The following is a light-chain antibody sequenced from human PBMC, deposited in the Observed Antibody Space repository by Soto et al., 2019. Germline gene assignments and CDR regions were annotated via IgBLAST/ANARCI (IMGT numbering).Light chain of an antibody. V-gene: IGKV3-20*01. J-gene: IGKJ1*01. Sequence: EIVLTQSPGTLSLSPGERATLSCRASQSVSSSYLAWYQQKPGQAPRLLIYGASSRATGIPYRFSGSGSGTDFTLTISRLETEDFAVYYCQKYGSSPQTFGQGTKVEIK. CDR2: GAS. CDR3: QKYGSSPQT. CDR1: QSVSSSY.